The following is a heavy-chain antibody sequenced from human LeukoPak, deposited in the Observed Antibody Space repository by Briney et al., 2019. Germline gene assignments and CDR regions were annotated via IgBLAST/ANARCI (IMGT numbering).Heavy chain of an antibody. V-gene: IGHV3-53*01. CDR1: GFTFSNYG. CDR3: ARRAGSYSHSYDY. D-gene: IGHD2-15*01. J-gene: IGHJ4*02. CDR2: IYSGGST. Sequence: GGSLRLSCAASGFTFSNYGMAWVRQAPGRGLEWVSFIYSGGSTYYADSVRGRFIISRDNSKNTLYLQMNSLRAEDTAVYYCARRAGSYSHSYDYWGQGTLVTVSS.